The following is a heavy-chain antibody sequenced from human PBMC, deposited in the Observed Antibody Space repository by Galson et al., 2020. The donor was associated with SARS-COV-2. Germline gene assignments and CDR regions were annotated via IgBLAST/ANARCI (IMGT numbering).Heavy chain of an antibody. J-gene: IGHJ6*02. Sequence: SETLSLTCTVSGGSISSGGYYWSWIRQHPGKGLEWIGYIYYTGSTYYNQSLKSRVTISVDTAKNQFSLKLSSVTAADTAVYYCARVEEAPGYCTSGVCYRAYYYGMDVWGQGTTVTVSS. CDR2: IYYTGST. CDR3: ARVEEAPGYCTSGVCYRAYYYGMDV. V-gene: IGHV4-31*03. D-gene: IGHD2-8*01. CDR1: GGSISSGGYY.